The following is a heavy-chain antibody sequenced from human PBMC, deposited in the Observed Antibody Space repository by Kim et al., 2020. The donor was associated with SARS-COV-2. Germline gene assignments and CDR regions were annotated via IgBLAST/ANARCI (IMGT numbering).Heavy chain of an antibody. CDR1: GYTLTELS. Sequence: ASVKVSCKVSGYTLTELSMHWVRQAPGKGLEWMGGFDPEDGETIYAQKLQGRVTMTEDTSTDTAYMELSSLRSEDTAVYYCATSLGYSKTYQYAFDIWGQGTMVTVSS. D-gene: IGHD2-2*01. J-gene: IGHJ3*02. CDR2: FDPEDGET. V-gene: IGHV1-24*01. CDR3: ATSLGYSKTYQYAFDI.